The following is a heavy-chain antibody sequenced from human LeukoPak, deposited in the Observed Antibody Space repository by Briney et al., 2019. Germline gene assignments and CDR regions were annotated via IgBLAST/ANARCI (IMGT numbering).Heavy chain of an antibody. D-gene: IGHD1-26*01. CDR1: GVSISSSNW. Sequence: SGTLSLTCAVSGVSISSSNWWSWVRQPPGKGLEWIGEIYHSGSTNYNPSLKSRVTISVDTSKNQFSLKLSSVTAADTAVYYCARGEGSLYYFDYWGQGTLVTVSS. J-gene: IGHJ4*02. CDR2: IYHSGST. CDR3: ARGEGSLYYFDY. V-gene: IGHV4-4*02.